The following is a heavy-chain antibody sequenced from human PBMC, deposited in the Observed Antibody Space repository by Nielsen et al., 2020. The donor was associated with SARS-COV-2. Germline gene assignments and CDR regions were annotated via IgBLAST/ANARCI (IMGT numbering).Heavy chain of an antibody. Sequence: SETLSLTCTVSGGSISRSSYYWGWIRQSPGKGLEWIGSIYYSGSTYYNPSLKSRVTISVDTSKNQFSLKLSSVTAADTAVYYCARAIVLMVYAIRGSYYYGMDVWGQGTTVTVSS. D-gene: IGHD2-8*01. J-gene: IGHJ6*02. CDR2: IYYSGST. CDR1: GGSISRSSYY. CDR3: ARAIVLMVYAIRGSYYYGMDV. V-gene: IGHV4-39*01.